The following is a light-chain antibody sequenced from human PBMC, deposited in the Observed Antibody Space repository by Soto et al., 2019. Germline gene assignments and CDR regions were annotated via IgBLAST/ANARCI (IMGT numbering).Light chain of an antibody. CDR2: EVN. CDR3: SSYTSSGTYV. Sequence: QSALTQPASVSGSPGQSIAISCTGTSSDVGSSNYVSWYQQHPGKAPKLMIFEVNNRPSGVSDRFSGSKSGNTASLTISGLQDEDEADYYCSSYTSSGTYVFGTGTKLTVL. V-gene: IGLV2-14*01. CDR1: SSDVGSSNY. J-gene: IGLJ1*01.